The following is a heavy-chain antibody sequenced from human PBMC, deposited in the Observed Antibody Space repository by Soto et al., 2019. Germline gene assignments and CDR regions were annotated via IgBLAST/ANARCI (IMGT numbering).Heavy chain of an antibody. Sequence: GSLRLSCAASGFTFSDYYMSWIRQAPGKGLEWVSYISSSSSYTNYADSVKGRFTISRDNAKNSLYLQMNSLRAEDTAVYYCARDAGFDYFDYWGQGTLVTVSS. CDR2: ISSSSSYT. V-gene: IGHV3-11*06. D-gene: IGHD2-15*01. J-gene: IGHJ4*02. CDR3: ARDAGFDYFDY. CDR1: GFTFSDYY.